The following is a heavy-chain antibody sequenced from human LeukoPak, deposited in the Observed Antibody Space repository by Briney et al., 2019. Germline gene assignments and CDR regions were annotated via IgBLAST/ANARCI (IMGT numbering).Heavy chain of an antibody. CDR1: GFTFSSSG. Sequence: GGSLRLSCAASGFTFSSSGMSWVRQAPGKGLEWVSAISGGGGSTYYADSVKGRFTISRDNAKNSLYLQMHSLRAEDTAVYYCAKVRDDYDTSGYVPYYFDYWGQGTLVTVSS. CDR3: AKVRDDYDTSGYVPYYFDY. J-gene: IGHJ4*02. D-gene: IGHD3-22*01. CDR2: ISGGGGST. V-gene: IGHV3-23*01.